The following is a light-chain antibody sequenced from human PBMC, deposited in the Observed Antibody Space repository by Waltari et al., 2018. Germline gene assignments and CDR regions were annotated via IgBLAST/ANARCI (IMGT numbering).Light chain of an antibody. CDR1: YRDVGSFNY. Sequence: QSALTQTASVSGSPGQSITISCTGTYRDVGSFNYVSWYQHYPGRAPRLVIYDVNTRPSGISVRFSGSKSGNTASLTISGLRAEDEADYYCCSYSGAFHVVFGGGTKLTVL. CDR2: DVN. J-gene: IGLJ2*01. CDR3: CSYSGAFHVV. V-gene: IGLV2-23*02.